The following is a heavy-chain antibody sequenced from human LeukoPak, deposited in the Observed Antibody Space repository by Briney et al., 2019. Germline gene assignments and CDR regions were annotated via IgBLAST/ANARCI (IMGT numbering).Heavy chain of an antibody. CDR2: IIPIFGTA. D-gene: IGHD3-3*01. CDR1: GGTFSSYA. CDR3: AREFGSGGDLWSGYYRSSFAFDT. V-gene: IGHV1-69*05. Sequence: SVKVSCKASGGTFSSYAISWVRQAPGQGLEWMGRIIPIFGTANYAQKFQGRVTITTDESTSTAYMELSSLRSEDTAVYYCAREFGSGGDLWSGYYRSSFAFDTWGQGTMVTVSS. J-gene: IGHJ3*02.